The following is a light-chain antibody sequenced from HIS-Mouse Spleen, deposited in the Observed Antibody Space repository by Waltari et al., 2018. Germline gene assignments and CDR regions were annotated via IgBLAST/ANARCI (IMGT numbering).Light chain of an antibody. Sequence: QSALTQPASVSGSPGQSITISCTGTSSDVGSYNLVSWYQQHPGKAPKLMIYEGSKRPSGVSNRFSGSKSGNTASLTISGLQAEDEADYYCCSYAGSSTWVFGGGTKLTFL. CDR2: EGS. CDR3: CSYAGSSTWV. CDR1: SSDVGSYNL. V-gene: IGLV2-23*01. J-gene: IGLJ3*02.